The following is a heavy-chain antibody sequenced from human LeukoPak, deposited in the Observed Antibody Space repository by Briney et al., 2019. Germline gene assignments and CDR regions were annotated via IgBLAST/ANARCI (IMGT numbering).Heavy chain of an antibody. CDR1: GGSISGYY. Sequence: SETLSLTCTVSGGSISGYYWSWIRQPPGKRLEWVGYIQHTGYTNYNPSLRSRVTMSVDTSKNQFSLTLRSVTAADTAVYYCARLHFAAAEEFDPWGQGTLVPVSS. J-gene: IGHJ5*02. V-gene: IGHV4-59*08. CDR3: ARLHFAAAEEFDP. CDR2: IQHTGYT. D-gene: IGHD6-13*01.